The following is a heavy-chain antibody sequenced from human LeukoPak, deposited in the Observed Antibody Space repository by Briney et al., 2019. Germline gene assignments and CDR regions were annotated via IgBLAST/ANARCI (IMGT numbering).Heavy chain of an antibody. D-gene: IGHD4-17*01. V-gene: IGHV3-74*01. J-gene: IGHJ2*01. CDR3: AKYGDYWYFDL. CDR1: GFTFSSYW. Sequence: PGGSLRLSCAASGFTFSSYWMHWVRQAPGKGLVWVSRINSDGSSTNYADSVKGRFTISRDNAKNTLYLQMNSLRAEDTAVYYCAKYGDYWYFDLWGRGTLVTVSS. CDR2: INSDGSST.